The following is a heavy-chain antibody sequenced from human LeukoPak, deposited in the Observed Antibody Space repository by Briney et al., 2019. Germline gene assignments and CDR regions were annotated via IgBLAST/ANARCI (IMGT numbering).Heavy chain of an antibody. V-gene: IGHV1-2*02. Sequence: ASVKVSCKASGYTFTGYYMHWVRQAPGQGLGWMGWINPNSGGTNYAQKFQGRVTMTRDTSISTAYMELSRLRSDDTAVYYCAREYSSSPRSMDYWGQGTLVTVSS. CDR2: INPNSGGT. CDR3: AREYSSSPRSMDY. J-gene: IGHJ4*02. CDR1: GYTFTGYY. D-gene: IGHD6-6*01.